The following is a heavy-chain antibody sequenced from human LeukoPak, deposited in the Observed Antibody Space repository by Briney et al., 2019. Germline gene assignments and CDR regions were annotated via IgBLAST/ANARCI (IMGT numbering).Heavy chain of an antibody. CDR2: ISGSGGST. V-gene: IGHV3-23*01. Sequence: GGSLRLSCAASGFTVSSNYMSWVRQAPGKGLEWVSAISGSGGSTYYADSVKGRFTISRDNSKNTLYLQMNSLRAEDTAVYYCAKMSISRDSSGYYSNWGQGTLVTVSS. CDR3: AKMSISRDSSGYYSN. J-gene: IGHJ4*02. CDR1: GFTVSSNY. D-gene: IGHD3-22*01.